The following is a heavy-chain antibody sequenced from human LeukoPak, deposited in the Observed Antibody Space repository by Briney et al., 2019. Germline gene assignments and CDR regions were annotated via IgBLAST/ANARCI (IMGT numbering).Heavy chain of an antibody. CDR3: TRGAPVGSSREFDY. V-gene: IGHV6-1*01. D-gene: IGHD5-24*01. J-gene: IGHJ4*02. CDR2: TYYRSKWYN. Sequence: SQTLSLTCDISGDSVSSNSAAWNWIRQSPLRGLEWLGRTYYRSKWYNDYAVSVKSRITINPDTSKNQFSLQLNSVTPEDTAVYYSTRGAPVGSSREFDYWGQGTLVTVSS. CDR1: GDSVSSNSAA.